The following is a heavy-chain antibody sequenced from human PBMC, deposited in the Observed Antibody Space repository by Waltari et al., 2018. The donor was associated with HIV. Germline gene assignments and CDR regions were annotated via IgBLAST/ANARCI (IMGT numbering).Heavy chain of an antibody. V-gene: IGHV4-59*01. CDR2: IYYSGNT. CDR1: GGSISTYY. Sequence: QVQLQESGPGLVKPSETLSLTCTVSGGSISTYYWSWIRQPPGKGLEWIGYIYYSGNTNYNPSLQSRVTISVDTSKNQFSLKLSSVTAADTAIYYCARLPADWGQGTTVTVSS. CDR3: ARLPAD. J-gene: IGHJ6*02.